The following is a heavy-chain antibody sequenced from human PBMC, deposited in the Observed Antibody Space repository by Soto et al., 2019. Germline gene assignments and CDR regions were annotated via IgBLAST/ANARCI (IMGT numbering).Heavy chain of an antibody. J-gene: IGHJ6*02. CDR1: GYTFTGYY. CDR2: INPNSGGT. CDR3: ARVRGGHNYYYYGMDV. D-gene: IGHD5-18*01. V-gene: IGHV1-2*04. Sequence: ASVKVSCKASGYTFTGYYMHWVRQAPGQGLEWMGWINPNSGGTNYAQKFQGWVTMTRDTSISTAYMELSRLRSDDTAVYYCARVRGGHNYYYYGMDVWGQGTMVTVSS.